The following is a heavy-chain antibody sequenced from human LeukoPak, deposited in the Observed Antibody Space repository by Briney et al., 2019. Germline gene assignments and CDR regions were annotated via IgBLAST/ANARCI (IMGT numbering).Heavy chain of an antibody. CDR1: GFTFTSYL. V-gene: IGHV3-23*01. Sequence: GGSLRLSCAASGFTFTSYLMGWVRQAPGKGLEWVSSISRSGDDTYYADSVRGRFTISRDNSKNTLYLQMNSLRAEDTAIYYCTKDQLLGWGQGTQVTVSS. CDR3: TKDQLLG. D-gene: IGHD3-10*01. CDR2: ISRSGDDT. J-gene: IGHJ4*02.